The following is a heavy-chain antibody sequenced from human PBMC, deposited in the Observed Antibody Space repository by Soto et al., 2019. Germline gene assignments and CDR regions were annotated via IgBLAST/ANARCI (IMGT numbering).Heavy chain of an antibody. CDR2: IFHSGNT. Sequence: SETLSLTGTVSGGSISNYYWSWIRQPPGKGLEWIGYIFHSGNTNYNPSLKSRVTISVDTSKNRFSLKLSSVTAADTAVYYCARKSSTSDYWGQGTLVTVSS. J-gene: IGHJ4*02. V-gene: IGHV4-59*01. CDR1: GGSISNYY. CDR3: ARKSSTSDY. D-gene: IGHD2-2*01.